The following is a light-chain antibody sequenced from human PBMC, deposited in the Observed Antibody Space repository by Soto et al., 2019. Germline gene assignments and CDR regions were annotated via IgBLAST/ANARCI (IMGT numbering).Light chain of an antibody. Sequence: QSALTQPASVSGSPGQSITISCTGTSSDVGGYNYVSWCQQHPGNAPKLMIYDVSNRPSGVSNRFCGSKSGNTASLTISGLQAEDEADYYCSSSTSSSTLVVFGTGTKLTVL. J-gene: IGLJ1*01. CDR3: SSSTSSSTLVV. CDR2: DVS. CDR1: SSDVGGYNY. V-gene: IGLV2-14*01.